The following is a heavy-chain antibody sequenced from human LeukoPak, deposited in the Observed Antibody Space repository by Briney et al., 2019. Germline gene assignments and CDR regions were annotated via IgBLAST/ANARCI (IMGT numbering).Heavy chain of an antibody. Sequence: SETPSLTCTVSGASISSYYWSWIRQPPGKGLEWIGYISYIGSTKKNPSLKSRVTISVDTSTNQFSLKLSSVTAADTAVYYCARDLGGYYFDYWGQGTLVTVSS. V-gene: IGHV4-59*01. CDR3: ARDLGGYYFDY. J-gene: IGHJ4*02. CDR2: ISYIGST. CDR1: GASISSYY.